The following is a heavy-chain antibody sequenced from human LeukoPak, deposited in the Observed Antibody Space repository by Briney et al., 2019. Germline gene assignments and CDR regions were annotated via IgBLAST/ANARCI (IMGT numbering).Heavy chain of an antibody. V-gene: IGHV4-61*02. J-gene: IGHJ4*02. CDR1: GGSISSGYYY. CDR2: MYTSGST. D-gene: IGHD2-2*02. Sequence: MSSETLSLTCTVSGGSISSGYYYWSWIRQPAGKGLEWIGRMYTSGSTEYNPSLNSRVTISVDTSKNQFSLKLSSVTAADTAVYYCTISRERYCTSGSCYIDLQARWGQGTLVTVSS. CDR3: TISRERYCTSGSCYIDLQAR.